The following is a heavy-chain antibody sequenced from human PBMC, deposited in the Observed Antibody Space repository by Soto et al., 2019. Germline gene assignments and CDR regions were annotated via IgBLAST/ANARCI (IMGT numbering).Heavy chain of an antibody. CDR2: IIPVFGTT. CDR1: GGTFKNNG. V-gene: IGHV1-69*01. CDR3: ARVVPGAEAWFGP. J-gene: IGHJ5*02. D-gene: IGHD2-2*01. Sequence: QVHLVQSGAEVKKAGSSVKVSCKAPGGTFKNNGISGVRQAPGQGIEWMGGIIPVFGTTNYAQKFQGRLTITADDFTSTVYMELRSLRSDDTAVYYCARVVPGAEAWFGPWGQGTLVTVSS.